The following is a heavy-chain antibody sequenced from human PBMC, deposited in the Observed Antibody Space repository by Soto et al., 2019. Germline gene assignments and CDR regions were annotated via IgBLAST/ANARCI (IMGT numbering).Heavy chain of an antibody. J-gene: IGHJ5*02. Sequence: PSETLSLTCTISGGSMSSSSFYWGWIRQPPGKGLEWIGSIYYSGTTYYKPSLKSRVTISIDTSKNQFSLKLTSVTAADTAVYYCARHAILIGHSSPWFDPWGQGTLVTVS. D-gene: IGHD2-21*01. CDR3: ARHAILIGHSSPWFDP. CDR1: GGSMSSSSFY. CDR2: IYYSGTT. V-gene: IGHV4-39*01.